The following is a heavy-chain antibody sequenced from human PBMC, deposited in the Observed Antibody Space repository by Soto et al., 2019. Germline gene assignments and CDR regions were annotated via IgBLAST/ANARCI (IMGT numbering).Heavy chain of an antibody. Sequence: PGGSMRLSCAASGFTFSDYSMNWVRQAPGKGLEWVSSISSTTNYIYYADSMKGLFTLSRDNAKNSVYLDINSLSAEDTAVYYCARESEDLTSNFDYWGQGTLVTVSS. CDR2: ISSTTNYI. CDR3: ARESEDLTSNFDY. V-gene: IGHV3-21*01. J-gene: IGHJ4*02. CDR1: GFTFSDYS.